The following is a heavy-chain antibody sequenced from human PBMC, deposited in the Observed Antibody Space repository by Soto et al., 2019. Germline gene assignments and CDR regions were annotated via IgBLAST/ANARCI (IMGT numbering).Heavy chain of an antibody. CDR3: ARAWNYDILTGYPIYYYGMDG. V-gene: IGHV4-30-4*01. Sequence: QVQLQESGPGLVKPSQTLSLTCTVSGGSISSGDYYWSWIRQPPGKGLEWIGYIYYSGSTYYNPSLKSRVTLSVDTAKNQFSVKLSSVTAADTAVYYCARAWNYDILTGYPIYYYGMDGWGQGTTVTVSS. J-gene: IGHJ6*02. D-gene: IGHD3-9*01. CDR2: IYYSGST. CDR1: GGSISSGDYY.